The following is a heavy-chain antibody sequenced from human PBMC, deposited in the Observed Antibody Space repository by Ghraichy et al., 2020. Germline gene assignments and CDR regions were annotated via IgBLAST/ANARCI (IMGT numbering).Heavy chain of an antibody. V-gene: IGHV3-21*01. J-gene: IGHJ4*02. D-gene: IGHD6-19*01. CDR1: GFTFSSYS. Sequence: GESLNISCAASGFTFSSYSMNWVRQAPGKGLEWVSSISSSSSYIYYADSVKGRFTISRDNAKNSLYLQMNSLRAEDTAVYYCARVQWLDGSVRPDYWGQGTLVTVSS. CDR2: ISSSSSYI. CDR3: ARVQWLDGSVRPDY.